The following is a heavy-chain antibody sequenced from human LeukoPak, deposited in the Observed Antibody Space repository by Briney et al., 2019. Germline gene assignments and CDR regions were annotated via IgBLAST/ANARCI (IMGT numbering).Heavy chain of an antibody. CDR2: ISSGGTTI. CDR1: GFTFSDYY. Sequence: GGSLRLSCAASGFTFSDYYMSWIRQAPGKGLEYVSYISSGGTTIYYADSVKGRFTISRDNAKNSLYLQMNSLRAEDTAVYYCSRDGAAALDYWGQGTLVTVSS. CDR3: SRDGAAALDY. V-gene: IGHV3-11*01. J-gene: IGHJ4*02. D-gene: IGHD6-13*01.